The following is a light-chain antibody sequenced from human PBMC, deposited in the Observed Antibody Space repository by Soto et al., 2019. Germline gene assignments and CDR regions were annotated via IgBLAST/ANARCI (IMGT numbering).Light chain of an antibody. Sequence: IVMTQSPATLSVSPGERVTLSCRAGQSVGSNLAWVQQKPGQAPRLLIYGASTRATGIPARFSVSGSGTEFTLTISSLQSEDFAVYFCQQYKDWPPYTFGQGTKLEIK. J-gene: IGKJ2*01. CDR3: QQYKDWPPYT. CDR2: GAS. CDR1: QSVGSN. V-gene: IGKV3-15*01.